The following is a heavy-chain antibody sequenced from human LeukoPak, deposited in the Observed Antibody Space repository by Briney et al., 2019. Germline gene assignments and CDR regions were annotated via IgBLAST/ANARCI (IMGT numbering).Heavy chain of an antibody. CDR1: GFTFSSYA. V-gene: IGHV3-30*02. CDR3: AKGIAVAGTELAD. Sequence: GGSLRLSCAASGFTFSSYAMHWVRQAPGKGLEWVSFIRYDGSIKYYADSVEGRFTISRDNSKNTLYLQMNSLRVDDTAVYYCAKGIAVAGTELADWGQGTLVTLSA. D-gene: IGHD6-19*01. J-gene: IGHJ4*02. CDR2: IRYDGSIK.